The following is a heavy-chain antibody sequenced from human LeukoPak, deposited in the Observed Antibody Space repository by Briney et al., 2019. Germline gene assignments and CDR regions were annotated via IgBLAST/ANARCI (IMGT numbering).Heavy chain of an antibody. J-gene: IGHJ4*02. CDR3: AKGPALSSPGYYFDY. D-gene: IGHD6-13*01. CDR2: ISGSGGST. Sequence: GGSLRLSCAASGFTFSSYAMGWVRQAPGKGLEWVSAISGSGGSTYYADSVKGRFTISRDNSKNTLYLQMNSLRAEDTAVYYCAKGPALSSPGYYFDYWGQGTLVTVSS. V-gene: IGHV3-23*01. CDR1: GFTFSSYA.